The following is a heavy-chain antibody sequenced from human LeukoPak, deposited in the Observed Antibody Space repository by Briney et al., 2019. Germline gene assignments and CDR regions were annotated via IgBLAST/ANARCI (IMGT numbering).Heavy chain of an antibody. V-gene: IGHV1-24*01. J-gene: IGHJ3*02. CDR2: FDPEDGET. D-gene: IGHD3-10*01. Sequence: ASVKVSCKVSGYTLSELSMHWVRQAPGKGLEWMGGFDPEDGETIYAQKFQGRVTMAEDTSTDTAYMELSSLRSEDTAVYYCATGMVRVIDAFDIWGQGTMVTVSS. CDR3: ATGMVRVIDAFDI. CDR1: GYTLSELS.